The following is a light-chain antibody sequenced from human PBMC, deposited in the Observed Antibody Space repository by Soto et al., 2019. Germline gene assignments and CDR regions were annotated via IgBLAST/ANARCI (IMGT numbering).Light chain of an antibody. Sequence: QLVLTQPPSASGTPGQRVTISCSGSSSNIGNNNVYWYQQHPETAPKLLIYRNGQWPSGVPDRFSGSKSGTSASLAISGLRSEDEADYYCAGWDDSLSGYVFGPGTKLTVL. CDR2: RNG. CDR3: AGWDDSLSGYV. J-gene: IGLJ1*01. V-gene: IGLV1-47*01. CDR1: SSNIGNNN.